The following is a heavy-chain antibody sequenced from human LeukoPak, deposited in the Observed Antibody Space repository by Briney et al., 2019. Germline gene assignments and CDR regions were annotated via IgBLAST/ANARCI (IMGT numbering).Heavy chain of an antibody. V-gene: IGHV3-23*01. D-gene: IGHD1-26*01. CDR2: IYGSGVST. CDR1: GSTFSTYT. Sequence: GGSLRLSCAASGSTFSTYTMSWVRQAPGKGLEWVSSIYGSGVSTFYADSVQGRFTISRDNFQNTLSLQMNSLRADDTAVYYCAKDLGLSVGSTPFDYWGQGTLVTVSS. CDR3: AKDLGLSVGSTPFDY. J-gene: IGHJ4*02.